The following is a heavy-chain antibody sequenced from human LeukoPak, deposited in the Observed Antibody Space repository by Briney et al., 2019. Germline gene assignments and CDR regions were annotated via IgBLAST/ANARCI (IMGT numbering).Heavy chain of an antibody. Sequence: ASVKVSCTASGYTFTIYDINWVRQAPGQGLEWMGWMNPNSGNTGYAQKFQGRVTMTRNTSISTAYMELSSLRSEDTAVYYCARGRTGWFDPWGQGTLVTVSS. V-gene: IGHV1-8*01. CDR1: GYTFTIYD. J-gene: IGHJ5*02. CDR3: ARGRTGWFDP. CDR2: MNPNSGNT.